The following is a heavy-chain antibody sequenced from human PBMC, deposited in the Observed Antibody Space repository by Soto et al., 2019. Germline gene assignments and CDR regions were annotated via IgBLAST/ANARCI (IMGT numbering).Heavy chain of an antibody. V-gene: IGHV3-33*01. CDR2: IWYDGSNK. D-gene: IGHD3-22*01. CDR1: GFTFSSYG. CDR3: ARDPTPLYDSSGYYYDY. Sequence: QVQLVESGGGVVQPGRSLRLSCAASGFTFSSYGMHWVRQAPGKGLECVAVIWYDGSNKYYADSVKGRFTISRDNSKNTLYLQMNSQRAEDTAVYYCARDPTPLYDSSGYYYDYWGQGTLVTVSS. J-gene: IGHJ4*02.